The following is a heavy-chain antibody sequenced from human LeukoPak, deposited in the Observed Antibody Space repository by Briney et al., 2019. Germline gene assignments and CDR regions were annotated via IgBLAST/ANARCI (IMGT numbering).Heavy chain of an antibody. D-gene: IGHD4-17*01. CDR2: IYYSGST. Sequence: SETLSLTCTVSGGSISSSSYYWGWIRQPPGKGLEWIGSIYYSGSTYYNPSLKSRVTISVDTSKNQFSLKLSSVTAADTAVYYCAREAYGDYGYFDYWGQGTLVTVSS. V-gene: IGHV4-39*07. J-gene: IGHJ4*02. CDR3: AREAYGDYGYFDY. CDR1: GGSISSSSYY.